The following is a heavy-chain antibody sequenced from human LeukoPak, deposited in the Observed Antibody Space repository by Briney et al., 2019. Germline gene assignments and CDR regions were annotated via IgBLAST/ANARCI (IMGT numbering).Heavy chain of an antibody. V-gene: IGHV1-2*06. CDR1: GYTFTGYY. J-gene: IGHJ6*02. CDR2: INPNSGGT. D-gene: IGHD3-3*01. CDR3: ASVYYDFWSGYSDYYGMDV. Sequence: ASVKVSCKASGYTFTGYYMHWVRQAPGQGLEWMGRINPNSGGTNYAQKFQGRVTMTRDTSISTAYMELSRLRSDDTAVYYCASVYYDFWSGYSDYYGMDVWGQGTTVTVSS.